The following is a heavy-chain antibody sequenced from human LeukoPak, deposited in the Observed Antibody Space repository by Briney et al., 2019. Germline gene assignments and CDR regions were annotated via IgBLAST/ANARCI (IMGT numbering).Heavy chain of an antibody. Sequence: GGSLRLSCAASGFTFSSYWMSWVRQAPGKGLEWVANIKQDGSEKYYVDSVKGRFTISRDNAKNSLYLQMNSLRAEDTAVYYCARGPNYYDSSGTYFDYWGQGTLVTVSS. CDR1: GFTFSSYW. CDR3: ARGPNYYDSSGTYFDY. CDR2: IKQDGSEK. J-gene: IGHJ4*02. V-gene: IGHV3-7*01. D-gene: IGHD3-22*01.